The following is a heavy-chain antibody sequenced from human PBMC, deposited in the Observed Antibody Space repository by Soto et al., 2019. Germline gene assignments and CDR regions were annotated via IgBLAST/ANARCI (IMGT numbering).Heavy chain of an antibody. CDR1: GGTFSSYT. D-gene: IGHD3-22*01. Sequence: SVKVSXKASGGTFSSYTISWVRQAPGQGLEWMGGIIPIFGTANYAQKFQGRVTITADESTSTAYMELSSLRSEDTAVYYCAREGARDYYDSSGGMDVWGQGTTVTVSS. J-gene: IGHJ6*02. CDR2: IIPIFGTA. CDR3: AREGARDYYDSSGGMDV. V-gene: IGHV1-69*13.